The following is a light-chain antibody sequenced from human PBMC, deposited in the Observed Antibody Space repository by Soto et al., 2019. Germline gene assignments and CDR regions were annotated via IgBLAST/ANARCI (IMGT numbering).Light chain of an antibody. CDR1: SSDVGGYDH. Sequence: QSALTQPPSASGSPGQSVTIPCTGTSSDVGGYDHVSWYQQHPGKAPKLMIYEVTKRPAGVPDRFSGSKSGNTASLTISGLQAEDEANYYCCSYAGSITFTFGGGTKLTVL. CDR3: CSYAGSITFT. V-gene: IGLV2-8*01. J-gene: IGLJ2*01. CDR2: EVT.